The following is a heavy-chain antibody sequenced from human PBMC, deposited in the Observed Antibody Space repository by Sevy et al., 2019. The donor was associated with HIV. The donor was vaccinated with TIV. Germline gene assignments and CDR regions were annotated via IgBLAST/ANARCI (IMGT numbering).Heavy chain of an antibody. Sequence: GGSLRLSCAASGFTFTEFVMSWVRQAPGKGLEWVSTINSGGGSTYYADSVKGRFTISRDNSQNTLDLQMNSLRAEDTAVYYCAKDVVGGYYDSSGYSDHWGQRILVTVSS. CDR2: INSGGGST. J-gene: IGHJ4*02. CDR1: GFTFTEFV. V-gene: IGHV3-23*01. CDR3: AKDVVGGYYDSSGYSDH. D-gene: IGHD3-22*01.